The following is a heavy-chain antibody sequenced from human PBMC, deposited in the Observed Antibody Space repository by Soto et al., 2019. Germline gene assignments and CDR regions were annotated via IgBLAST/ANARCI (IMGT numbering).Heavy chain of an antibody. Sequence: SAKVSCKAPGGTFSSYAISWVRRAPGQGLEWMGGIIPIFGTANYAQKFQGRVTITADESTSTAYMELSSLRSEDTAVYYCARADFWSGPEGIYYYYGMDVWGQGTTVTVSS. D-gene: IGHD3-3*01. CDR1: GGTFSSYA. V-gene: IGHV1-69*13. CDR2: IIPIFGTA. CDR3: ARADFWSGPEGIYYYYGMDV. J-gene: IGHJ6*02.